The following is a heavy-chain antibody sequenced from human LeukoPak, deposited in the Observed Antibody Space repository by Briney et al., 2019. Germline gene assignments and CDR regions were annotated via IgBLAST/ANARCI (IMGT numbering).Heavy chain of an antibody. CDR1: GYSFTSYW. CDR3: ARLACSSTSCYGGFDP. V-gene: IGHV5-51*01. J-gene: IGHJ5*02. D-gene: IGHD2-2*01. CDR2: IYPGDSDT. Sequence: GESLKISCKGSGYSFTSYWIGWVRQMPGKGLEWMGIIYPGDSDTRYSPSFQGQVTISADKSISTAYLQWSSLKASDTAMYYCARLACSSTSCYGGFDPWGQGTLVTVSS.